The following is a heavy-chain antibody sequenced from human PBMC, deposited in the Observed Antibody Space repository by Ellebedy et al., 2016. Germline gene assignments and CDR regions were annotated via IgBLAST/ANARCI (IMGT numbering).Heavy chain of an antibody. CDR3: ARGRIGYSSGWRRYNWFDP. CDR1: GGSISSYY. J-gene: IGHJ5*02. D-gene: IGHD6-19*01. V-gene: IGHV4-59*12. Sequence: SETLSLTCTVSGGSISSYYWSWIRQPPGKGLEWIGYIYYSGSTNYNPSLKSRVTISVDKSKNQFSLKLSSVTAADTAVYYCARGRIGYSSGWRRYNWFDPWGQGTLVTVSS. CDR2: IYYSGST.